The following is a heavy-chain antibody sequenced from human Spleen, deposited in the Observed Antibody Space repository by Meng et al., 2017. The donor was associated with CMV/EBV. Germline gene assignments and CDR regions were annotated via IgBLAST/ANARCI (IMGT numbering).Heavy chain of an antibody. D-gene: IGHD3-10*01. CDR2: ISYDGSNK. J-gene: IGHJ4*02. CDR1: GFTFSSYG. V-gene: IGHV3-30*18. CDR3: AKDLWYGSGSN. Sequence: CSASGFTFSSYGMHWVRQAPDKGLEWVAVISYDGSNKYYADSVKGRFTISRDNSKNTLYLQMNSLRAEDTAVYYCAKDLWYGSGSNWGQGTLVTVSS.